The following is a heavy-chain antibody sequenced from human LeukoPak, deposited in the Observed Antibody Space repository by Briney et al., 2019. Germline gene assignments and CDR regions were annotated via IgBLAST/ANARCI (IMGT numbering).Heavy chain of an antibody. CDR2: IYYSGST. CDR3: ARERSYYYMDV. CDR1: GGSISSGSYY. V-gene: IGHV4-39*07. Sequence: SQTLSLTCTVSGGSISSGSYYWGWIRQPPGKGLEWIGSIYYSGSTYYNPSLKSRVTISVDTSKNQFSLKLTSVTAADTAVYYCARERSYYYMDVWGKGTTVTVSS. J-gene: IGHJ6*03.